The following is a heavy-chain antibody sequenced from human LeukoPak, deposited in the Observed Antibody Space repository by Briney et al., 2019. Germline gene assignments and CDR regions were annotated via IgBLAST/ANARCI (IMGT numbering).Heavy chain of an antibody. CDR2: IKDGGSHT. Sequence: PGGSLRLSCAASGFTFSSHWMRWVRQAPGKGLVWVSRIKDGGSHTNYADSVKGRFTISIDNVKNTLSLQMNSLRAEDTAVYYCARGSGIITGIDEWGQGTLVTVSS. D-gene: IGHD6-25*01. V-gene: IGHV3-74*01. CDR1: GFTFSSHW. CDR3: ARGSGIITGIDE. J-gene: IGHJ4*02.